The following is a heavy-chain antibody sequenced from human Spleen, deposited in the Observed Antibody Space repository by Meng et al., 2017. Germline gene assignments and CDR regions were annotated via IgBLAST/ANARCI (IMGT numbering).Heavy chain of an antibody. J-gene: IGHJ5*02. D-gene: IGHD1-26*01. CDR1: GFTFSNYW. CDR3: ARGSGTYSNWFDP. CDR2: INSDGSST. Sequence: GESLKISCAASGFTFSNYWMHWVRQAPGKGLVWVSRINSDGSSTRNADSVKGRFTISRDNAKNTLYLQLNSLRAEDTAVYYCARGSGTYSNWFDPWVQGTLVTVS. V-gene: IGHV3-74*01.